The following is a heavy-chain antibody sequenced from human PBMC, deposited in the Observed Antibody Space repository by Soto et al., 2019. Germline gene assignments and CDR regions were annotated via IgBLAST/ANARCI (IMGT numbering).Heavy chain of an antibody. V-gene: IGHV4-4*07. Sequence: SETLSLTCTVSGGCISSYYWNWIRQRAGKELEWLGRIYTSGSTNYNPSLKSRVTMSVDTSKNQLSLKMRPVTAADTAVYYCARAFSSTRCSAYPYYYGMDVWGQGTTVT. CDR2: IYTSGST. J-gene: IGHJ6*02. D-gene: IGHD2-2*01. CDR1: GGCISSYY. CDR3: ARAFSSTRCSAYPYYYGMDV.